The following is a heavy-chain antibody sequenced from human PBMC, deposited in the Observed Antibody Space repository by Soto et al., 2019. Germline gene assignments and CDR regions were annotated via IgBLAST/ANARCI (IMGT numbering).Heavy chain of an antibody. D-gene: IGHD6-13*01. Sequence: EASVKVSCKASGYTFTGYYMHWVRQAPGQGLEWMGWINPNSGGTNYAQKFQGWVTMTRDTSISTAYMELSRLRSDDTAVYYCAREVSIAAAGTAGYYYMDVWGKGTTVTVSS. CDR1: GYTFTGYY. V-gene: IGHV1-2*04. J-gene: IGHJ6*03. CDR2: INPNSGGT. CDR3: AREVSIAAAGTAGYYYMDV.